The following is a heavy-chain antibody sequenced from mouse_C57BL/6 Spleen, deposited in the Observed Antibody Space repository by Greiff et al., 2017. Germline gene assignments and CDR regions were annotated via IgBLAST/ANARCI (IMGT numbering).Heavy chain of an antibody. V-gene: IGHV1-15*01. CDR2: IDPETGGT. CDR3: TRDSLRRYFDY. CDR1: GYTFTDYE. D-gene: IGHD5-5*01. J-gene: IGHJ2*01. Sequence: QVQLQQSGAELVRPGASVTLSCKASGYTFTDYEMHWVKQTPVHGLEWIGAIDPETGGTAYNQKFKGKAILTADKSSSTAYMELRSLTPEDSAVYYCTRDSLRRYFDYWGQGTTLTVSS.